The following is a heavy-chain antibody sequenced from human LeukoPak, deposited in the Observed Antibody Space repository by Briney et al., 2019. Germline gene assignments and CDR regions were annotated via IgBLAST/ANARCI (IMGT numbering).Heavy chain of an antibody. Sequence: GGSLRLSCAASGFTFSSYSMNWVRQAPGKGLEWASSISSSSSYIYYADSVKGRFTISRDNAKNSLYLQMNSLRAEDTAVYYCARAYLHSGATGYWGQGTLVTVSS. D-gene: IGHD1-26*01. CDR3: ARAYLHSGATGY. CDR2: ISSSSSYI. CDR1: GFTFSSYS. J-gene: IGHJ4*02. V-gene: IGHV3-21*01.